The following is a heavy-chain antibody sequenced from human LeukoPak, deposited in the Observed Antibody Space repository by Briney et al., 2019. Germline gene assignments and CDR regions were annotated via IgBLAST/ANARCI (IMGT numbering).Heavy chain of an antibody. CDR1: GYSFTSYW. Sequence: GESLKISCKGSGYSFTSYWIGWVRQMPGKGLEWMGIIYPGDSDTRYSPSFQGQVTISADKSISTAYLQWSSLKALDTAMYYCARRVEMATTAYYFDYWGQGTLVTVSS. J-gene: IGHJ4*02. D-gene: IGHD5-24*01. CDR2: IYPGDSDT. CDR3: ARRVEMATTAYYFDY. V-gene: IGHV5-51*01.